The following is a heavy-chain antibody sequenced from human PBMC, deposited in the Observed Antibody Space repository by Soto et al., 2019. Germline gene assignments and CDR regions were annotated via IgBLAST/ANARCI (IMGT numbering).Heavy chain of an antibody. CDR1: GFTFSSYG. D-gene: IGHD3-10*01. CDR3: ARDQRPMVRGVYFDY. V-gene: IGHV3-33*01. Sequence: QVQLVESGGGVVQPGRSLRLSCAASGFTFSSYGMHWVRQAPGKGLEWVAVIWYDGSNKYYADSVKGRFTISRDNSKNTLYLQMNSLRAEDTAVYYCARDQRPMVRGVYFDYWGQGTLVTVSS. J-gene: IGHJ4*02. CDR2: IWYDGSNK.